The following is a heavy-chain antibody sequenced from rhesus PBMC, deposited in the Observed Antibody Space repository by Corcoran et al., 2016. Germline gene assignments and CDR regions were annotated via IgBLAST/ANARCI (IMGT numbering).Heavy chain of an antibody. J-gene: IGHJ6*01. V-gene: IGHV1-111*02. Sequence: EVQLVQSGAEVKKPGASVKISCKASGYTFTDYYLHWVRQAPGKGLEWMGRVAPGDGEADYAQKFNDRVTITADTATDTAYMELGSLRSEDTAMYYGATRPNYYDSGYDYGLDSWGQGVVVTVSS. D-gene: IGHD3-28*01. CDR2: VAPGDGEA. CDR3: ATRPNYYDSGYDYGLDS. CDR1: GYTFTDYY.